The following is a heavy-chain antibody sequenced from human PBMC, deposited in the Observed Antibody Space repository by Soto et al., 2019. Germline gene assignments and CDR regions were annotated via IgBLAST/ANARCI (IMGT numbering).Heavy chain of an antibody. CDR3: AAAGLSRWEWYFDL. CDR1: GFTFTSSA. CDR2: IVVGSGNT. Sequence: GASVKVSCKASGFTFTSSAVQWVRQARGQRLEWIGWIVVGSGNTNYAQKFQERVTITRDMSTSTAYMELSSLRSEDTAVYYCAAAGLSRWEWYFDLWGRGTLVTVSS. J-gene: IGHJ2*01. D-gene: IGHD1-26*01. V-gene: IGHV1-58*01.